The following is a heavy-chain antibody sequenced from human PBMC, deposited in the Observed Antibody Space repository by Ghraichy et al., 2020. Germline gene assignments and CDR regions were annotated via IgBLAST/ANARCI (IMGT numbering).Heavy chain of an antibody. J-gene: IGHJ6*02. CDR3: ERARITIFGVVRNGMDV. Sequence: SETLSLTCAVYGGSFSGYYWSWIRQPPGKGLEWIGEINHSGSTNYNPSLKSRVTISVDTSKNQFSLKLSSVTAADTAVYYCERARITIFGVVRNGMDVWGQGTTVTVSS. D-gene: IGHD3-3*01. V-gene: IGHV4-34*01. CDR1: GGSFSGYY. CDR2: INHSGST.